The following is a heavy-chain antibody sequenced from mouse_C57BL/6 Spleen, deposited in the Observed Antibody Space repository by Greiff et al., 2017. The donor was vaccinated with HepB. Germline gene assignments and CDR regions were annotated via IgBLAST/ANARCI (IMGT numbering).Heavy chain of an antibody. CDR2: INPNNGGT. Sequence: EVQLQQSGPELVKPGASVKIPCKASGYTFTDYNMDWVKQSHGKSLEWIGDINPNNGGTIYNQKFKGKATLTVDKSSSTAYMELRSLTSEDTAVYYCASSLYYDYDWFAYWGQGTLVTVSA. CDR3: ASSLYYDYDWFAY. V-gene: IGHV1-18*01. D-gene: IGHD2-4*01. J-gene: IGHJ3*01. CDR1: GYTFTDYN.